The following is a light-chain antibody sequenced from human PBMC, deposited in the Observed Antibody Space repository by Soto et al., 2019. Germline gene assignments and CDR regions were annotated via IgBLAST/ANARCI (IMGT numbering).Light chain of an antibody. CDR3: QHLKT. J-gene: IGKJ5*01. CDR1: QSVSNY. V-gene: IGKV3-11*01. CDR2: NAA. Sequence: EIVLTQSPATLSLSPGERATLSCRASQSVSNYLAWYQHKPGQAPRLLIDNAANRATGIPTRFSGTGSGTDFTLSINTLEPEDFAVYYCQHLKTFGQGTRLDIK.